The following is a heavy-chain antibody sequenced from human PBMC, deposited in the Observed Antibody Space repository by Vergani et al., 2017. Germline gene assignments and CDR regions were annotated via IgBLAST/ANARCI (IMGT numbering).Heavy chain of an antibody. V-gene: IGHV4-59*01. CDR3: ARVLRITIFGAAPAYYMDV. J-gene: IGHJ6*03. Sequence: QVQLQESGPGLVKPSETLSLTCTVSGGSISSYYWSWIRQPPGKGLEWIGYIYYSGSTNYNPSLKSRVTISVDTSKNQFSLKLSSVTAADTAVYYCARVLRITIFGAAPAYYMDVWGKGTTVTVS. CDR1: GGSISSYY. CDR2: IYYSGST. D-gene: IGHD3-3*01.